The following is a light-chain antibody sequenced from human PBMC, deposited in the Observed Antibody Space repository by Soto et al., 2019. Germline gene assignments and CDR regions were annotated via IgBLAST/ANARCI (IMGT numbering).Light chain of an antibody. Sequence: DIQMTQSPSSLSASVGDRVTITCRASQYISTYLNWYQQKPGKAPKLLIYLASTLHSGVPSRFSGTGSGTDFTLTISSLQPEDFAPYYCQQSYSTPPDSFGQGTKLEIK. CDR2: LAS. CDR3: QQSYSTPPDS. J-gene: IGKJ2*01. CDR1: QYISTY. V-gene: IGKV1-39*01.